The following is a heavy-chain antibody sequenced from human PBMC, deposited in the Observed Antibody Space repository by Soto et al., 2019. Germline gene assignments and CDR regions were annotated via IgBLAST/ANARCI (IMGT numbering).Heavy chain of an antibody. D-gene: IGHD2-2*01. V-gene: IGHV4-59*01. Sequence: PSETLSLTCTISGGSIRGYSWSWIRQSPGKGLEYIGYFSNSGSANYNPSLKTRLTISVDTSKNQLSLKLRSLTAADTAVYYCARDVLGYCTSTRCFYGLDVWGQGTTVTVSS. J-gene: IGHJ6*02. CDR1: GGSIRGYS. CDR2: FSNSGSA. CDR3: ARDVLGYCTSTRCFYGLDV.